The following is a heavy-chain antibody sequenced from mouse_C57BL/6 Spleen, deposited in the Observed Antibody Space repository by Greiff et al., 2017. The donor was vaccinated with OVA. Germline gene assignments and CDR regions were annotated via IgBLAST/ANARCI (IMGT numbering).Heavy chain of an antibody. V-gene: IGHV5-9*01. CDR2: ISGGGGNT. Sequence: EVQVVESGGGLVKPGGSLKLSCAASGFTFSSYTMSWVRQTPEKRLEWVATISGGGGNTYYPDSVKGRFTISRDNAKNTLYLQMSSLRSEDTALYYCARHDYGSSLYFDYWGQGTTLTVSS. CDR3: ARHDYGSSLYFDY. CDR1: GFTFSSYT. D-gene: IGHD1-1*01. J-gene: IGHJ2*01.